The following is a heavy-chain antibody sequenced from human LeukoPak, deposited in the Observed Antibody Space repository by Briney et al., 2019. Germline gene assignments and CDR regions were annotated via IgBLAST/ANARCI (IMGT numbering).Heavy chain of an antibody. CDR2: INPNSGGT. D-gene: IGHD3/OR15-3a*01. CDR3: AREVGLGTFDY. V-gene: IGHV1-2*02. Sequence: ASVKVSCKASGYTFTSYGISWVRQAPGQGLEWMGWINPNSGGTNYAQKFQGRVTMTRDTSISTAYMELSSLRSEDTAVYYCAREVGLGTFDYWGQGTLVTVSS. CDR1: GYTFTSYG. J-gene: IGHJ4*02.